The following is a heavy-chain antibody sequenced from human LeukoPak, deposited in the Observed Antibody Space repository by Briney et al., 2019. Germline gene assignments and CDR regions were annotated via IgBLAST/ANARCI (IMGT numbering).Heavy chain of an antibody. Sequence: GGSLRLSCAASGFSFSGYWMSWVRQAPGKGLEWVANIKQDGSEKYYVDSVKGRFTISRDNARNSLFLQMNSLRADDTAVYYCARDIHGSGWYSDYWGQGTLVTVSS. CDR3: ARDIHGSGWYSDY. CDR1: GFSFSGYW. D-gene: IGHD6-19*01. V-gene: IGHV3-7*01. J-gene: IGHJ4*02. CDR2: IKQDGSEK.